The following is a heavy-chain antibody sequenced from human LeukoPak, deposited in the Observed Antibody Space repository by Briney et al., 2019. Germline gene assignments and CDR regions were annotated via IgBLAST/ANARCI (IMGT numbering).Heavy chain of an antibody. CDR3: ATGLPSAYEI. CDR1: GFTFTNYW. V-gene: IGHV3-74*01. Sequence: QPGGSLRLSCAASGFTFTNYWMHWARQAPGKGLVWVSRVKGDGISTIYADSVKGRFTISRDNAMKTLYLQMNSLRAEDTAVYYCATGLPSAYEIWGQGTMVTVSS. J-gene: IGHJ3*02. D-gene: IGHD2-21*02. CDR2: VKGDGIST.